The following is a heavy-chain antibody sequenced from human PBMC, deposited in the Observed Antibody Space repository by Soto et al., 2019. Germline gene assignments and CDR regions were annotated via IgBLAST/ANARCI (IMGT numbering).Heavy chain of an antibody. CDR2: ISAYNGNT. Sequence: QVPLVQSGAEVKKPGASVKVSCKASGYTFTSYGISWVRQAPGQGLEWMGWISAYNGNTNYAQKLQGRVTMTTDTSTSTAYMELRSLRSDDTAVYYCARVWYGDYKPDANYYYYGMDVWGQGTTVTVSS. J-gene: IGHJ6*02. D-gene: IGHD4-17*01. V-gene: IGHV1-18*01. CDR1: GYTFTSYG. CDR3: ARVWYGDYKPDANYYYYGMDV.